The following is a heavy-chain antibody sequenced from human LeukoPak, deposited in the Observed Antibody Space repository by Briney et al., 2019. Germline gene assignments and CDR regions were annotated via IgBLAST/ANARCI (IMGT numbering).Heavy chain of an antibody. CDR1: GGTFSSYA. CDR3: ARGGLSGSYSYYFDY. CDR2: IIPIFGTA. D-gene: IGHD1-26*01. Sequence: SVKVSCKASGGTFSSYAISWVRQAPGQGLEWMGGIIPIFGTANYAQKFQGRVTITADKSTSTAYMELSSLRSEDTAVYYCARGGLSGSYSYYFDYWGQGTLVTVSS. V-gene: IGHV1-69*06. J-gene: IGHJ4*02.